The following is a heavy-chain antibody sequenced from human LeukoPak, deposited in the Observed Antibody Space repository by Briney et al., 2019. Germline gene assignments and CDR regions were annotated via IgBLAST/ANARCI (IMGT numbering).Heavy chain of an antibody. V-gene: IGHV3-30*02. CDR2: IRNDGSNK. CDR1: GFTFSSYA. D-gene: IGHD4-17*01. CDR3: AKARSGDPTDY. Sequence: GGSLRLSCAASGFTFSSYAMHWVRQAPGKGLEWVTFIRNDGSNKYYADSVKGRFTISRDNSKNTLYLQMNSLRAEDTAVYYCAKARSGDPTDYWGQGTLVTVSS. J-gene: IGHJ4*02.